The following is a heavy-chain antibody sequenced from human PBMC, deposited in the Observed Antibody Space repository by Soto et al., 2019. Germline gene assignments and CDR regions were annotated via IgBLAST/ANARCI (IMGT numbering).Heavy chain of an antibody. V-gene: IGHV2-5*01. CDR2: IYWNDDK. J-gene: IGHJ5*02. CDR3: AHRRRSSWPNWFDP. CDR1: GFSLSTSGVG. Sequence: QITLKESGPTLVKPTQTLTLTCTFSGFSLSTSGVGVGWIRQPPGKALEWLALIYWNDDKRYSPSLKSRLTITKDTSKNQVVLTMTNMDPVDTATYYCAHRRRSSWPNWFDPWGQGTLVTVSS. D-gene: IGHD6-13*01.